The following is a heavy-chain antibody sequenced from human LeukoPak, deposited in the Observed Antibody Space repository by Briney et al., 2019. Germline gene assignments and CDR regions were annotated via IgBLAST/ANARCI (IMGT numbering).Heavy chain of an antibody. CDR3: ARQYTSRSYEGD. CDR2: IYYSGST. D-gene: IGHD6-19*01. V-gene: IGHV4-39*01. CDR1: GGSISSSDYY. J-gene: IGHJ4*02. Sequence: SETLSLTCTVSGGSISSSDYYWVWIRQPPGKGLEWIGSIYYSGSTYYNPSLKSRVTMSVDTSKNQFSLKLTSVTAPDTAVYYCARQYTSRSYEGDWGQGTLVTVSS.